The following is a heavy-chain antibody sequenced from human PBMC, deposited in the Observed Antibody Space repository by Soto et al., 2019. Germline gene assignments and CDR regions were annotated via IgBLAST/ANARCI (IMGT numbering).Heavy chain of an antibody. CDR1: GFIFSTYS. D-gene: IGHD2-2*01. CDR3: ARQGTSTKYYTMDV. V-gene: IGHV3-21*01. CDR2: ISSSSSSDYV. Sequence: GGSLRLSCAASGFIFSTYSMNWVRQAPGKGLEWVSSISSSSSSDYVYYADSVKGRFSISRDNAKNSLFLQMNSLRAEDTAVYYCARQGTSTKYYTMDVWGQGTTVTVSS. J-gene: IGHJ6*02.